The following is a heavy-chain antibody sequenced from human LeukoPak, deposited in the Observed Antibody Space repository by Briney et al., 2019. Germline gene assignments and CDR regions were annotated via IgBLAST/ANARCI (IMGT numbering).Heavy chain of an antibody. Sequence: GGSLRLSCAASGLMFSSYWMSWVRQAPGKGLEWVANIKEDGSAKYYVDSVKGRFSISRDNAKNSLYLQMNSLRAEDTAVYYCARDLWYGYSSSSGHAFDIWGQGTMVTVSS. D-gene: IGHD6-6*01. V-gene: IGHV3-7*01. CDR2: IKEDGSAK. CDR1: GLMFSSYW. CDR3: ARDLWYGYSSSSGHAFDI. J-gene: IGHJ3*02.